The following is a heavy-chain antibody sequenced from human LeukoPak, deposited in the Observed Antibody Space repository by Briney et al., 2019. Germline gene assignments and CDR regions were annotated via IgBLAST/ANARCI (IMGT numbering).Heavy chain of an antibody. Sequence: GGSLRLSCAASGFTFSSYSMNRVRQAPGKGLEWVSYISSSSSTIYYADSVKGRFTISRDNAKNSLYLQMNSLRAEDTAVYYCARGTVTTVSYYYYYMDVWGKGTTVTVSS. CDR1: GFTFSSYS. V-gene: IGHV3-48*01. CDR3: ARGTVTTVSYYYYYMDV. J-gene: IGHJ6*03. CDR2: ISSSSSTI. D-gene: IGHD4-17*01.